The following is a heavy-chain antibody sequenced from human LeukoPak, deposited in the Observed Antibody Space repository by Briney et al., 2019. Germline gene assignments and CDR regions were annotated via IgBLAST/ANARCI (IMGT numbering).Heavy chain of an antibody. D-gene: IGHD2-8*01. Sequence: GGSLRLSCAASGFTFSSYSMNWVHQAPGKGLEWVSSISSSSSYIYYADSVKGRFTISRDNAKNSLYLQMNSLRAEDTAVYYCARGDCTNGVCLYDYWGQGTLVTVSS. CDR1: GFTFSSYS. CDR3: ARGDCTNGVCLYDY. J-gene: IGHJ4*02. CDR2: ISSSSSYI. V-gene: IGHV3-21*01.